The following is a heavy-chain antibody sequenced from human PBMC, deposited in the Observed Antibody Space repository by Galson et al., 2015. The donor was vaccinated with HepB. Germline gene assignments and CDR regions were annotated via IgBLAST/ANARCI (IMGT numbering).Heavy chain of an antibody. Sequence: QSGAEVKKPGESLKISCTGSGYSFTSYWIGWVRQMPGKGLEWMGIIYPGDSDTRYSPSFQGQVTISADKSISTAYLQWSSLKASDTAMYYCARPHYGSGKGYYGMDVWGQGTTVTVSS. V-gene: IGHV5-51*01. CDR3: ARPHYGSGKGYYGMDV. CDR2: IYPGDSDT. CDR1: GYSFTSYW. J-gene: IGHJ6*02. D-gene: IGHD3-10*01.